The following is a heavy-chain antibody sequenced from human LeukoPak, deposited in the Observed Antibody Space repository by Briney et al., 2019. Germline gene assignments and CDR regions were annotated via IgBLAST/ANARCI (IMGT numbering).Heavy chain of an antibody. CDR2: ISSSSSYI. J-gene: IGHJ6*02. Sequence: GGSLRLSCAASGFTFSSYSMNWVRQAPGKGLEWVSSISSSSSYIYYADSVKGRFTISRDNAKNSLYLQMNGLRAEDTAVYYCARDGIAAAGYYYGMDVWGQGATVTVSS. CDR3: ARDGIAAAGYYYGMDV. D-gene: IGHD6-13*01. V-gene: IGHV3-21*01. CDR1: GFTFSSYS.